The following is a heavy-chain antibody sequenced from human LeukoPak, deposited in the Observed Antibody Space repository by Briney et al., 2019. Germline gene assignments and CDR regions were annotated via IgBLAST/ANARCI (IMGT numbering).Heavy chain of an antibody. V-gene: IGHV4-59*02. D-gene: IGHD7-27*01. Sequence: PSETLSLTCTVSGGSVSSDYWSWIRQSPGKGLEWIGYIYYSGTTSYNPSLKSRVTISLDTSKNQFSLKLSSVTAADTAVYYCARGANWGSPDYWGQGTLVTVSS. CDR3: ARGANWGSPDY. J-gene: IGHJ4*02. CDR1: GGSVSSDY. CDR2: IYYSGTT.